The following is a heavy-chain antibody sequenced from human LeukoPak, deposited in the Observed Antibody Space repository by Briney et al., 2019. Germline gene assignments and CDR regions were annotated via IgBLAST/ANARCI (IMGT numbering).Heavy chain of an antibody. Sequence: PSETLSLTCTVSGGSISNFYWSWIRQPPGKGLEWIGYIYYSGSTNYNPSLKSRVTISVDTSKNQFSLKLSSVTAADTAVYYCARGYYDSSGSWYPDAFDIWGQGTMVTVSS. D-gene: IGHD3-22*01. CDR1: GGSISNFY. CDR3: ARGYYDSSGSWYPDAFDI. J-gene: IGHJ3*02. V-gene: IGHV4-59*01. CDR2: IYYSGST.